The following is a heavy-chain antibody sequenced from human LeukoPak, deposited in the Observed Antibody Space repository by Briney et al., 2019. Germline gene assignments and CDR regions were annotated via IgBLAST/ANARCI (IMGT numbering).Heavy chain of an antibody. CDR3: AREVAAAGTHEYYYYGMDV. J-gene: IGHJ6*02. D-gene: IGHD6-13*01. CDR2: ISAYNGNT. Sequence: GASVKVSCKASGGTFSSYAISWVRQAPGQGLEWMGWISAYNGNTNYAQKLQGRVTMTTDTSTSTAYMELRSLRSDDTAVYYCAREVAAAGTHEYYYYGMDVWGQGTTVTVSS. V-gene: IGHV1-18*01. CDR1: GGTFSSYA.